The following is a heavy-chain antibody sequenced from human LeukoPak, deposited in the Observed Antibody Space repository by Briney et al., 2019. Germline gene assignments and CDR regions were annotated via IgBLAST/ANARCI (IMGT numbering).Heavy chain of an antibody. CDR3: AKEEVSDYLDP. CDR1: GFTFSSYG. V-gene: IGHV3-33*06. J-gene: IGHJ5*02. Sequence: PGGALRLSFAASGFTFSSYGMHWVRQAPGKGLEWVAVIWYDGSNKYYADSVKGRFTISRDNSKNTLYLQMNSVRVEDTAVYYCAKEEVSDYLDPWGQGTLVTVSS. CDR2: IWYDGSNK. D-gene: IGHD4-11*01.